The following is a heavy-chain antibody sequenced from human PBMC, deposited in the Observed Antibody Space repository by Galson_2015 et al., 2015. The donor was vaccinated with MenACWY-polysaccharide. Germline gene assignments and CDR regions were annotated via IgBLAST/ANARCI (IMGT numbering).Heavy chain of an antibody. V-gene: IGHV5-51*01. J-gene: IGHJ2*01. Sequence: KGLEYMGIIYAGDSDTRYSPSFQGQVTISVDKSISTAYLQWSGLRASDTAVYYCARRDSSIWFGWYFDLWGRGTLVTVSS. CDR3: ARRDSSIWFGWYFDL. D-gene: IGHD6-13*01. CDR2: IYAGDSDT.